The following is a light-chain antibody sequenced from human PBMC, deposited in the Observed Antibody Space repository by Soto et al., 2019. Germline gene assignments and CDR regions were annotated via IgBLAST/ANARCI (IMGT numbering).Light chain of an antibody. J-gene: IGKJ1*01. V-gene: IGKV3-20*01. CDR2: GDS. Sequence: EIGVTQSPGTLSLSPGERATLFCRASESVGSSRLAWYQQNPGQAPKLLMYGDSNRAAGIPARFSGSGSGTDFTLTISSLEPEDFAVYYCQQYGSSGTFGKGNKV. CDR1: ESVGSSR. CDR3: QQYGSSGT.